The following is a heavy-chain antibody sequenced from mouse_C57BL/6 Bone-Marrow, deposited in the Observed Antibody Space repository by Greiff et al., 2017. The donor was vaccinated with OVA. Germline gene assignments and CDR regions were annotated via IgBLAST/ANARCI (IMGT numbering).Heavy chain of an antibody. Sequence: QVQLQQPGAELVMPGASVKLSCKASGYTFTSYWMHWVKQRPGQGLEWIGEIDPSDSYTNYNQKFKGKSTLTVDKSSSTAYMQLSSLTSEDSAVYYCARSGTWEDYYAMDYWGQGTSVTVSS. CDR1: GYTFTSYW. CDR2: IDPSDSYT. J-gene: IGHJ4*01. D-gene: IGHD4-1*01. CDR3: ARSGTWEDYYAMDY. V-gene: IGHV1-69*01.